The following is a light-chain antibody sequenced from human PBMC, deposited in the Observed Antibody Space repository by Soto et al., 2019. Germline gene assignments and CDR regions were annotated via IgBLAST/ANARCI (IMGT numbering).Light chain of an antibody. V-gene: IGLV2-14*01. CDR2: EFS. CDR3: SSYKSSSTSNYV. CDR1: TSYVRGYNY. J-gene: IGLJ1*01. Sequence: QSSLTQPASVSCSPGHSFTISFTGTTSYVRGYNYCSWYQQHPGKAPKLMIYEFSNRPSGVSNRFSGSKSGNTASLTISGLQAEDEADYYCSSYKSSSTSNYVFGTGTKVS.